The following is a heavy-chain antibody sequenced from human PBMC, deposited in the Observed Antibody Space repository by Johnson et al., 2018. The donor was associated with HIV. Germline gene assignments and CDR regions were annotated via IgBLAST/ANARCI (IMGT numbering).Heavy chain of an antibody. J-gene: IGHJ3*02. Sequence: VQLVESGGGLVTPGGSLRISCSGSGLTLRNAWMTWVRQAPGKGLDWVAFIWYDGSKTYYGDSVKGRFTISRDNSKNTLYLQMNSLRAEDTAVYYCATSTASDAFDIWGQGTMVTVSS. CDR2: IWYDGSKT. D-gene: IGHD1-1*01. CDR1: GLTLRNAW. V-gene: IGHV3-30*02. CDR3: ATSTASDAFDI.